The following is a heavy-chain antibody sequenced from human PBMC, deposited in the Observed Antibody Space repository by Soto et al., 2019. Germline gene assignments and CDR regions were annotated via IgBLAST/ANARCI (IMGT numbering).Heavy chain of an antibody. D-gene: IGHD6-6*01. V-gene: IGHV1-69*04. Sequence: SVKVSCKASGYTFTTYDLSWVRQAPGQGLEWMGRISANHGIANYAQKFQGRVTMTADKSTSTAYMELSSLRSEDTAVYYCARGLYSSSEFDYWGQGTLVTVSS. J-gene: IGHJ4*02. CDR1: GYTFTTYD. CDR3: ARGLYSSSEFDY. CDR2: ISANHGIA.